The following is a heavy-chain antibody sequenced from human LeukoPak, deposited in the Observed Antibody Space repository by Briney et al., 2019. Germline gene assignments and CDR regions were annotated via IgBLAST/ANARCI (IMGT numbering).Heavy chain of an antibody. CDR1: GGSVSSGSYY. CDR3: ARERRPYYYYGMDV. CDR2: IYYSGST. J-gene: IGHJ6*02. Sequence: ASETLSLTCTVSGGSVSSGSYYWSWIRQPPGKGLEWIGYIYYSGSTNYNPSLKSRVTISVDTSKNQFSLKLSSVTAADTAVYYCARERRPYYYYGMDVWGQGTTVTVSS. V-gene: IGHV4-61*01.